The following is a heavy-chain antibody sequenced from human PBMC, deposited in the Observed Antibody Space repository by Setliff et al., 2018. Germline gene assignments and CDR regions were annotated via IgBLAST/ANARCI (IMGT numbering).Heavy chain of an antibody. J-gene: IGHJ4*02. Sequence: PSETLSLTCSVSGGSISSGGFYWSWIRQSAGRGLEWIGHFHTGGATDYNLSLKSRVTISLDSSKNQFSLRLGSVTAADAAVYFCARESATIGEFPLYYFDKWGQGIQVTVSS. CDR3: ARESATIGEFPLYYFDK. CDR1: GGSISSGGFY. D-gene: IGHD3-10*01. V-gene: IGHV4-61*09. CDR2: FHTGGAT.